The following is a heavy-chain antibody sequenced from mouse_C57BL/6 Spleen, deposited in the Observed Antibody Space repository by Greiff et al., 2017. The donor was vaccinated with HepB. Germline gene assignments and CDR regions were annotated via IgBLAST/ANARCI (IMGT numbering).Heavy chain of an antibody. V-gene: IGHV7-3*01. CDR1: GFTFTDYY. D-gene: IGHD4-1*01. CDR3: ASPRTGTSRGFAY. CDR2: IRNKANGYTT. Sequence: EVMLVESGGGLVQPGGSLSLSCAASGFTFTDYYMSWVRQPPGKALEWLGFIRNKANGYTTEYSASVKGRFTISRDNSQSILYLQMNALRAEDSATYYCASPRTGTSRGFAYWGQGTLVTVSA. J-gene: IGHJ3*01.